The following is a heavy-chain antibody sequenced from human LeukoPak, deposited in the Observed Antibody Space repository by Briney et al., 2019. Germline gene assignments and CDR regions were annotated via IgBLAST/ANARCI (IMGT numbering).Heavy chain of an antibody. J-gene: IGHJ4*02. D-gene: IGHD3-9*01. CDR3: AREAYYDILTGSGY. CDR1: GFTFSSHA. Sequence: GGSLRLSCAASGFTFSSHAMNWVRQAPGKGLEWVSYISTASSSVHYADSVKGRFTISRDNTKNLLYLQMNSLRADDTAVYYCAREAYYDILTGSGYWGQGTLVTVSS. V-gene: IGHV3-48*04. CDR2: ISTASSSV.